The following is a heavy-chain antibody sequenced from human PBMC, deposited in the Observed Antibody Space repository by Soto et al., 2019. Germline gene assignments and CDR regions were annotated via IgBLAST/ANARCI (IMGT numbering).Heavy chain of an antibody. CDR1: GFTFSSYG. V-gene: IGHV3-30*18. J-gene: IGHJ4*02. CDR3: AKMALYSSGWYIPSY. Sequence: QVQLVESGGGVVQPGRSLRLSCAASGFTFSSYGMHWVRQAPGKGLEWVAVISYDGSNKYYADSVKGRFTSSRDNSKNTLYLQMNGLRAEDTAVYYCAKMALYSSGWYIPSYWGQGTLVTVSS. D-gene: IGHD6-19*01. CDR2: ISYDGSNK.